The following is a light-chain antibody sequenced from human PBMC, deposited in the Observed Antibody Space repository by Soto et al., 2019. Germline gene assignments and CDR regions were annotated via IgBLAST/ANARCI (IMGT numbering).Light chain of an antibody. CDR2: GAS. CDR3: QQYHNWPPQHT. V-gene: IGKV3-15*01. CDR1: QSVASN. Sequence: EIVMTQSPASLSVSPGDGATLSCRASQSVASNVAWYQQKPRQGPRLLIHGASTRAVGVPARFSGSGSGTDFALTISSLQSEDFAVYYCQQYHNWPPQHTFGQGTKLQIK. J-gene: IGKJ2*01.